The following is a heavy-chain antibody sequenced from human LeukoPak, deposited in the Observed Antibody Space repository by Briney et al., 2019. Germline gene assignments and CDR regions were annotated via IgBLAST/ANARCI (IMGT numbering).Heavy chain of an antibody. CDR2: INPSGGST. CDR1: GYTFTSYY. V-gene: IGHV1-46*01. J-gene: IGHJ1*01. Sequence: ASVKVSCKASGYTFTSYYMHWVRQAPGQGLEWMGIINPSGGSTSYAQKFQGRVTMTRDMSTSTVYMELSSLRSEDTAVYYCARARFYYYDSSGYGEYFQHWGQGTLVTVSS. CDR3: ARARFYYYDSSGYGEYFQH. D-gene: IGHD3-22*01.